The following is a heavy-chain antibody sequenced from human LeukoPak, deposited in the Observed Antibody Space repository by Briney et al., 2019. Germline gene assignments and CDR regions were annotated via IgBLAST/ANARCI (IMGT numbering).Heavy chain of an antibody. D-gene: IGHD3-9*01. CDR2: ISWNSGSI. V-gene: IGHV3-9*01. J-gene: IGHJ5*02. CDR3: AKDNGRYILTGDNWFDP. CDR1: GFTFSAYT. Sequence: PGGSLRLSCAASGFTFSAYTISWVRQAPGKGLEWVSGISWNSGSIGYADSVKGRFTISRDNAKNSLYLQMNSLRAEDTALYYCAKDNGRYILTGDNWFDPWGQGTLVTVSS.